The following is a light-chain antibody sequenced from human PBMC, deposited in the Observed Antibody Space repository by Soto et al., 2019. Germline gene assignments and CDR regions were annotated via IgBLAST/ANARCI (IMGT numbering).Light chain of an antibody. CDR1: HSVSSY. Sequence: EVVLTQSPGTLSFSPGDRASLSCRASHSVSSYLAWYQQKPGQAPRLLLYDASNRATGIPARFSGRGSGTDFILTISSLEPEDFAVYYCQQRTHWPRTFGQGTKVDIK. CDR3: QQRTHWPRT. V-gene: IGKV3-11*01. CDR2: DAS. J-gene: IGKJ1*01.